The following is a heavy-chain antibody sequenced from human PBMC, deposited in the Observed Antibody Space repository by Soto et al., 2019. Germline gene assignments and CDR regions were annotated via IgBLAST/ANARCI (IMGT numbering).Heavy chain of an antibody. CDR1: GGSISSYY. CDR2: IFYSGSA. D-gene: IGHD3-9*01. CDR3: GRNKGRYDIGMDV. J-gene: IGHJ6*02. V-gene: IGHV4-59*01. Sequence: SETLSLTCTVSGGSISSYYWGWIRQPPGKGLEWIGYIFYSGSAKYNPSLKSRVTISVDTSKNHFSLNLSSVTAADTAVYYCGRNKGRYDIGMDVGGQGTTVTVSS.